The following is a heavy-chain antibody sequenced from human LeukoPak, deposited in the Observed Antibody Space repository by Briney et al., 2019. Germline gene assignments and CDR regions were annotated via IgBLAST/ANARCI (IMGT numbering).Heavy chain of an antibody. Sequence: ASVKVSCKASGYTFTGYYMHWVRQAPGQGLEWMGWINPNSGGTNYAQKFQGWVTMTRDTSISTDYMELSRLRSDNTAVYFCARYSRIAVAGTRGGDAFDIWGQGTMVTVSS. CDR3: ARYSRIAVAGTRGGDAFDI. V-gene: IGHV1-2*04. CDR1: GYTFTGYY. D-gene: IGHD6-19*01. J-gene: IGHJ3*02. CDR2: INPNSGGT.